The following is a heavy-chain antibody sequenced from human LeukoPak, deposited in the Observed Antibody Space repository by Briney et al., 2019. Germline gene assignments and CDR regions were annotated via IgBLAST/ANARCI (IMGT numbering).Heavy chain of an antibody. V-gene: IGHV3-23*01. D-gene: IGHD3-22*01. Sequence: GGSLRLSCVASGFTFSSYAMSWVRQAPGKGLDWVSAISGSGGSSYYADSVKGRFTISRDNSKNTLYLQMSSLRAEDTAVYYCAKGTRYYYDSSGSDYFDYWGQGTLVTVSS. CDR2: ISGSGGSS. J-gene: IGHJ4*02. CDR3: AKGTRYYYDSSGSDYFDY. CDR1: GFTFSSYA.